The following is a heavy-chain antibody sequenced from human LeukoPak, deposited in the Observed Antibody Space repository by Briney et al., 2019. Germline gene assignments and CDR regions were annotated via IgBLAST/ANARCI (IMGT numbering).Heavy chain of an antibody. J-gene: IGHJ4*02. Sequence: GGSLRLSCAASGFTVSSNYMSWVRQAPGKGLEWVSSISSSSSYIYYADSVKGRFTISRDNAKNSLYLQMNSLRAEDTAVYYCARDGSYSNKPFDYWGQGTLVTVSS. V-gene: IGHV3-21*01. D-gene: IGHD4-11*01. CDR3: ARDGSYSNKPFDY. CDR1: GFTVSSNY. CDR2: ISSSSSYI.